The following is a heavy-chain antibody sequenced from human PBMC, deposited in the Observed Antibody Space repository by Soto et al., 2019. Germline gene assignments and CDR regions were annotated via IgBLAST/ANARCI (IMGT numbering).Heavy chain of an antibody. V-gene: IGHV4-31*03. CDR1: GDSLRRGFHH. CDR3: ARGTVYYCPNDKCGFFFDH. CDR2: IDTNGDT. Sequence: QVQLQESGSGLQKPSQTLSLDCSVSGDSLRRGFHHWSWIRQTPGKGLQLIGYIDTNGDTHYDPSLRNRLNMSIVTTESRFSLKVTSVTAADTAVYYCARGTVYYCPNDKCGFFFDHWGQGALVTVTS. D-gene: IGHD2-8*01. J-gene: IGHJ4*02.